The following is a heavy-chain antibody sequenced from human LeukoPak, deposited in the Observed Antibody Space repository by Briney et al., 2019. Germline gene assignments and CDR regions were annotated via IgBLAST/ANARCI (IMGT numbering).Heavy chain of an antibody. D-gene: IGHD3-10*01. CDR2: VNPNSGNA. CDR3: GRPLQRGSWTQRALDY. V-gene: IGHV1-8*02. Sequence: ASVKVSCKASGYTFTSYAMNWVRQAPGQGLEWMGWVNPNSGNAGYAQRFQGRVTMTRNNSISTAYMELASLRSEDTAVYYCGRPLQRGSWTQRALDYWGQGTLVTVSS. J-gene: IGHJ4*02. CDR1: GYTFTSYA.